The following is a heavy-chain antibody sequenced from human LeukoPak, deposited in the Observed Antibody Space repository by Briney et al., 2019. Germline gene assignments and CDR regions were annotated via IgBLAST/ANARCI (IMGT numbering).Heavy chain of an antibody. CDR3: ARGREQLVGWFDY. V-gene: IGHV4-31*03. CDR1: GGSISSGGYY. D-gene: IGHD6-13*01. CDR2: IYYSGST. Sequence: PSETLSLTCTVSGGSISSGGYYWSWIRQHPGKGLEWIGYIYYSGSTYYNPSLKSRVTISVDTSKNQFSLKLSSVTAADTAVYYCARGREQLVGWFDYWGQGTLVTVSS. J-gene: IGHJ4*02.